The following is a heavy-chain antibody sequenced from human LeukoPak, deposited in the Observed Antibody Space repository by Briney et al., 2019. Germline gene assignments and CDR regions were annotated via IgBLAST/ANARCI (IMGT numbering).Heavy chain of an antibody. CDR3: ARDRLLEERDYYYYYYMDV. D-gene: IGHD1-1*01. V-gene: IGHV3-48*03. CDR2: ISSSGSTI. CDR1: GFTFSSYE. J-gene: IGHJ6*03. Sequence: GGSLRLSCAASGFTFSSYEMNWVRQAPGKGLEWVSYISSSGSTIYYADSVKGRFTISRDSAKNSLYLQMNSLRAEDTAVYHCARDRLLEERDYYYYYYMDVWGKGTTVTVSS.